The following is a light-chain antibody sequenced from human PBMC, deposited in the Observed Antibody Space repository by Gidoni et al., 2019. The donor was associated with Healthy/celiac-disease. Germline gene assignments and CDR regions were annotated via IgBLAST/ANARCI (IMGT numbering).Light chain of an antibody. Sequence: DIVLTQSQDYLAVSLGERATIKCKSSQSVLYSSNNKNYLAWYQQKPGQPPKLLIYWASTRESGVPDRFSGSGSGTDFTLTISSLQAEDVSVYYCQQYYSTPITFGQGTRLEIK. CDR3: QQYYSTPIT. V-gene: IGKV4-1*01. CDR2: WAS. J-gene: IGKJ5*01. CDR1: QSVLYSSNNKNY.